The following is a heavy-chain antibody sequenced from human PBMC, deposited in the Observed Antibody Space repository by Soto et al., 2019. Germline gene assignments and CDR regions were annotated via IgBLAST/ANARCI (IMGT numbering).Heavy chain of an antibody. CDR2: IYYSGST. CDR3: ARQRTSVVTQVYFDV. J-gene: IGHJ4*02. V-gene: IGHV4-39*01. Sequence: PSETLSLTCTVTCDSISSRSYYWGWIRQPPGKGLEWIGSIYYSGSTYNNPSLRSRVSMSIDTSKDQFSLKLKSVTAADTALYFCARQRTSVVTQVYFDVWGPGSLVTVSS. CDR1: CDSISSRSYY. D-gene: IGHD2-21*02.